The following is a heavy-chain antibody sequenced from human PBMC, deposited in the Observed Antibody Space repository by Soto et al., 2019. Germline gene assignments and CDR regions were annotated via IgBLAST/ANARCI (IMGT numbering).Heavy chain of an antibody. V-gene: IGHV4-4*02. CDR1: GGSIDSTNW. D-gene: IGHD3-10*01. CDR2: IFQTGTT. Sequence: QVQLQGSGPRLVKPSGTLSFTCTVSGGSIDSTNWWNWVRQPPGKGLEWIGEIFQTGTTNFNPSLKSRLTMTADKTQTQFSLKLISVPATDTAVYYCANRATRGDIITPFDYWGQGSLVTVSS. J-gene: IGHJ4*02. CDR3: ANRATRGDIITPFDY.